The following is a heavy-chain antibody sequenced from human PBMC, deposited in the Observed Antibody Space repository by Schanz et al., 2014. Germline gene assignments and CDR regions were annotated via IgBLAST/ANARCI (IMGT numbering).Heavy chain of an antibody. CDR2: IRYDGSNK. D-gene: IGHD1-26*01. CDR1: GFTFSNYG. Sequence: QVQLVESGGGVVQPGGSLRLSCAASGFTFSNYGMHWVRQAPGKGLEWVAFIRYDGSNKYYADSVKGRFTVSRDNSNHTLYLQMNSLRADDTAVYYCAKELYSGSHYGWFDPWGQGTLVTVSS. V-gene: IGHV3-30*02. J-gene: IGHJ5*02. CDR3: AKELYSGSHYGWFDP.